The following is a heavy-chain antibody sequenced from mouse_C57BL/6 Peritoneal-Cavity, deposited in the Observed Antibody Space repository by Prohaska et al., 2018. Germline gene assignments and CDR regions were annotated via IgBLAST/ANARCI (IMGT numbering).Heavy chain of an antibody. Sequence: QMQLQESGPGLVKPSQSLFLTCSITGFPITSGYYWIWIRQSPGKPLEWMGYITHSGETFYNPSLQSPISITREKSKNQFFLQLNSVTTEDTAMYYCAGDSNGYWYFDVWGTGTTVTVSS. CDR1: GFPITSGYY. D-gene: IGHD1-1*02. V-gene: IGHV12-3*01. CDR3: AGDSNGYWYFDV. CDR2: ITHSGET. J-gene: IGHJ1*03.